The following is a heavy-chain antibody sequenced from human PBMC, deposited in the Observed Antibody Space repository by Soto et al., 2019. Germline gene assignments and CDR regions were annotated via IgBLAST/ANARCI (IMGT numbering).Heavy chain of an antibody. CDR3: ASTRWWFGELFRFDY. D-gene: IGHD3-10*01. CDR1: GGSISSYY. V-gene: IGHV4-59*01. Sequence: PSETLSLTCTVSGGSISSYYWSWIRQPPGKGLEWIGYIYYSGSTNYNPSLKSRVTISVDTSKNQFSLKLSSVTAADTAVYYCASTRWWFGELFRFDYCGRGTLVIVSS. CDR2: IYYSGST. J-gene: IGHJ4*02.